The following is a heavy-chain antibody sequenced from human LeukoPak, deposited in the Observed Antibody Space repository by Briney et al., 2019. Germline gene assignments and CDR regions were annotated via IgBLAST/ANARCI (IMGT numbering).Heavy chain of an antibody. D-gene: IGHD6-19*01. CDR3: ATKQWLAPPPDS. CDR1: GFTFSNYL. CDR2: INTDGTVT. J-gene: IGHJ4*02. V-gene: IGHV3-74*01. Sequence: GGSLRLSCAASGFTFSNYLVLWVRQAPGKGLESVSRINTDGTVTTYADSVKGRFTVSRDNADNTMFLQMNSVRDEDTAVYYCATKQWLAPPPDSWGQGTPVTVSS.